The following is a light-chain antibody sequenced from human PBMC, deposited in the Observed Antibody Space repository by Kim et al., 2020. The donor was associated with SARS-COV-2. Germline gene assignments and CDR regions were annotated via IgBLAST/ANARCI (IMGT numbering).Light chain of an antibody. V-gene: IGKV3-20*01. CDR2: GAS. CDR3: QQYGDSPLT. CDR1: QGVRTAS. Sequence: EIVLTQSPDTLSLSPGESVTLSCRASQGVRTASLAWYQQLRGQAPRLLLFGASLRATGVPDRFSGSGSGTDFFLSIAGLEPEDFAVYYCQQYGDSPLTFGQGTKLEI. J-gene: IGKJ2*01.